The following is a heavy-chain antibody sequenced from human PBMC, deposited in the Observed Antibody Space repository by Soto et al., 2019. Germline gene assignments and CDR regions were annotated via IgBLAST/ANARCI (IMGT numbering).Heavy chain of an antibody. D-gene: IGHD3-22*01. CDR3: ARGSVDTVDSSGFYED. CDR1: GGSFSAYE. Sequence: XETLSLSCAVYGGSFSAYEWSWIRQPPGKGLEWIGEINHSGGTSYNPSLKSRVTISVDTSKSQFSLKLTSVTAADRAVYYCARGSVDTVDSSGFYEDWGQGTPVTVSS. V-gene: IGHV4-34*01. CDR2: INHSGGT. J-gene: IGHJ4*02.